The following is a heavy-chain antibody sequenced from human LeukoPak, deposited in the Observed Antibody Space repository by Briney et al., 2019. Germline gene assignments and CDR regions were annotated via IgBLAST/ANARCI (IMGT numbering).Heavy chain of an antibody. CDR2: ISYDGSNK. Sequence: GGSLRLSCAASGFTFSSYGMHWVRQAPGKGLEWVAVISYDGSNKYYADSVKGRFTISRDNSKNTLYLQMNSLRAEDTAVYYCAKVESSGWYFDYWGQGTLVTVSS. D-gene: IGHD6-19*01. V-gene: IGHV3-30*18. CDR1: GFTFSSYG. J-gene: IGHJ4*02. CDR3: AKVESSGWYFDY.